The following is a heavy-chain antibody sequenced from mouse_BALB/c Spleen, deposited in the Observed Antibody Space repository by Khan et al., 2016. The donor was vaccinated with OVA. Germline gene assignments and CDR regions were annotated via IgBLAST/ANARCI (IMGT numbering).Heavy chain of an antibody. CDR2: ISYSGGT. CDR3: ARQNYYGDALDY. D-gene: IGHD1-2*01. J-gene: IGHJ4*01. Sequence: EVELVESGPGLVKPSQSLSLTCTVTGYSITSNYAWSWIRQFPGNKLEWMGYISYSGGTSYNPSLKSRISVTRDTSENQFFLQLNSVTTEDTATYYCARQNYYGDALDYWGQGTSVTVSS. CDR1: GYSITSNYA. V-gene: IGHV3-2*02.